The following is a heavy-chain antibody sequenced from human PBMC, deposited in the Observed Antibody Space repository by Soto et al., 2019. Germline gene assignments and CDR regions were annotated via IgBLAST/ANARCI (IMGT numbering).Heavy chain of an antibody. Sequence: SETLSLTCTVSGGSISSGDYYWSWIRQPPGKGLEWIGSIYYSGSTYYNPSLKSRVTISVDTSKNQFSLKLSSVTAADTAVYYCARLVRVDCSSTSCYPGNWFDPWGQGTLVTVSS. V-gene: IGHV4-39*01. CDR2: IYYSGST. CDR3: ARLVRVDCSSTSCYPGNWFDP. J-gene: IGHJ5*02. CDR1: GGSISSGDYY. D-gene: IGHD2-2*01.